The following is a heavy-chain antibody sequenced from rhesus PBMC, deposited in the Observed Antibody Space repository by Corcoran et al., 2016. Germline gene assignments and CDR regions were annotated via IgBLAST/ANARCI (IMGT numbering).Heavy chain of an antibody. J-gene: IGHJ4*01. CDR1: GCSIRSSY. CDR2: IYGSGIST. Sequence: QLQLQESGPGLVKPSETLSVTCAVSGCSIRSSYWSWIRQAPGKGLEWIGYIYGSGISTNYNPSLKSRVTLSVDTSKNQFSLKLSSVTAADTAVYYCARERAGTTLFDYWGQGVLVTVSS. V-gene: IGHV4-169*02. D-gene: IGHD1-20*01. CDR3: ARERAGTTLFDY.